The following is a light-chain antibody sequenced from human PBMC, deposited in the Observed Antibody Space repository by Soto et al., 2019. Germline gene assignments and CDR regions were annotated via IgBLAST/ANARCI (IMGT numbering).Light chain of an antibody. Sequence: QSVLTQPRSVSGSPGQSVTISCTGPSSNVGGYNYVSWYQQHPGKAPKLMIYDVSKRPSGVPDRFSGSKSGNTASLTISGLQAEDEADYYCCSYAGSYGYVFGTGTKVTVL. CDR2: DVS. J-gene: IGLJ1*01. V-gene: IGLV2-11*01. CDR3: CSYAGSYGYV. CDR1: SSNVGGYNY.